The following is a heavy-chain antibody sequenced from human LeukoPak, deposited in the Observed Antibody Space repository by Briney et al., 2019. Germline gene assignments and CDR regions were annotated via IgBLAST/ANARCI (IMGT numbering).Heavy chain of an antibody. CDR3: TKGYGRYSYMDV. CDR2: ISGSGGDT. Sequence: GGSLRLSCAASGFTFSRYGMSWVRQTPGKGLEWVSAISGSGGDTYYADSVKGRFTISRDNSKNTLYLQMNSLRAEDTAVYYCTKGYGRYSYMDVWGKGTTVTISS. D-gene: IGHD1-26*01. J-gene: IGHJ6*03. V-gene: IGHV3-23*01. CDR1: GFTFSRYG.